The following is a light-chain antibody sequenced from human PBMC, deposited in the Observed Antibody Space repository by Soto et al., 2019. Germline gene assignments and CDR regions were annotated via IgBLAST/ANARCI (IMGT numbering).Light chain of an antibody. CDR1: QSVSSD. Sequence: EIVMTQSPATLSVSPGERATLSCRASQSVSSDLAWYQQKPGQAPRLLIYGASIRATGIPARFSGSGSGTAFSLTISSLQSEDFAVYYCQQYNNWPLFTFGPGTKVDIK. J-gene: IGKJ3*01. CDR3: QQYNNWPLFT. V-gene: IGKV3D-15*01. CDR2: GAS.